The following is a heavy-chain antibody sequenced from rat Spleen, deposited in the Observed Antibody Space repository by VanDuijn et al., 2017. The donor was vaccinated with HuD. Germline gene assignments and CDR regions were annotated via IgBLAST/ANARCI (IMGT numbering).Heavy chain of an antibody. CDR2: ISYDGSST. CDR1: GFTFSDYY. J-gene: IGHJ1*01. D-gene: IGHD5-1*01. V-gene: IGHV5-29*01. CDR3: VRLLGAPDWYFDF. Sequence: EVQLVESDGGLVQPGRSLKLSCAASGFTFSDYYMAWVRQAPTKGLEWVATISYDGSSTYYRDSVKGRFTVSRDDAESTLYLQMDSLRSEDTATYYCVRLLGAPDWYFDFWGPGTMVTVSS.